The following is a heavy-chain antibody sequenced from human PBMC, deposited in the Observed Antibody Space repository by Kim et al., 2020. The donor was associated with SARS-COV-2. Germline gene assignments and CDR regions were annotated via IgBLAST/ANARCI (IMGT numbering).Heavy chain of an antibody. CDR3: AREEGRSSSNFDY. J-gene: IGHJ4*02. Sequence: YNPSLKSRVTISVDTSKNQFSLKLSSVTAADTAMYYCAREEGRSSSNFDYWGQGTLVTVSS. D-gene: IGHD6-6*01. V-gene: IGHV4-31*02.